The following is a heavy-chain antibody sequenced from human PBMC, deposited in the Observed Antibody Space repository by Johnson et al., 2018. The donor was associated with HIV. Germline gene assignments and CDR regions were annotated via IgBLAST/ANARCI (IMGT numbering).Heavy chain of an antibody. CDR1: GFTFSSYA. Sequence: VQLVESGGGVVQPGRSLRLSCAASGFTFSSYAMSWVRQAPGKGLEWVSAISGSGGSTYYADSVKGRFTISRDNSKNSLYLQMNSLRAEDTALYYCAKGGASYYDSPGDAFDIWGQGTMVTVSS. D-gene: IGHD3-22*01. CDR2: ISGSGGST. V-gene: IGHV3-23*04. CDR3: AKGGASYYDSPGDAFDI. J-gene: IGHJ3*02.